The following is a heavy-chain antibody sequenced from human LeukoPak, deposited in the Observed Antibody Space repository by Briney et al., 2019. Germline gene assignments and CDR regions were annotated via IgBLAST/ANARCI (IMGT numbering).Heavy chain of an antibody. Sequence: GGSLRLSCEGSAFIFSGHWMNWVRQTPGKGLEWVASIKEDGSERQYVDSVKGRFSISRDNTKGSLFLQLNSLRAEDTAVYYCTTDEDYGENDYWGQGTLVTVSS. J-gene: IGHJ4*02. CDR2: IKEDGSER. D-gene: IGHD4-17*01. CDR3: TTDEDYGENDY. CDR1: AFIFSGHW. V-gene: IGHV3-7*03.